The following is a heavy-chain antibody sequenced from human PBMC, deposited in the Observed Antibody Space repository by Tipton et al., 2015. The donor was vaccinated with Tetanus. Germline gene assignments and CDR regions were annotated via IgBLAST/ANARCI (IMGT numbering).Heavy chain of an antibody. Sequence: TLSHTCAVSGGSISTNYWSWIRQSPGKGLEWIGYIQYNGITNYHPSLKSRVSISVDSSTSQFSLRLASVTAADTAVYYCACGSGYFDSSYHSPLDFWGRGTLVTVSS. D-gene: IGHD3-22*01. CDR3: ACGSGYFDSSYHSPLDF. CDR1: GGSISTNY. J-gene: IGHJ4*02. V-gene: IGHV4-59*01. CDR2: IQYNGIT.